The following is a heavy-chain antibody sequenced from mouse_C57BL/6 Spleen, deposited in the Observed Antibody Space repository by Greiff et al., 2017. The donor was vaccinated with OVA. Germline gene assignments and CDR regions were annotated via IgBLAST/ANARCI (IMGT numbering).Heavy chain of an antibody. CDR2: IYPGDGDT. Sequence: QVQLKESGSELVKPGASVKISCKASGYAFSSSWMNWVKQRPGKGLEWIGRIYPGDGDTNYNGKFKGKATLTADKSSSTAYMPLSSLTSEDSAVYICARSTYYSNYDYYDYRGKGTTLTVSS. CDR3: ARSTYYSNYDYYDY. D-gene: IGHD2-5*01. J-gene: IGHJ2*01. CDR1: GYAFSSSW. V-gene: IGHV1-82*01.